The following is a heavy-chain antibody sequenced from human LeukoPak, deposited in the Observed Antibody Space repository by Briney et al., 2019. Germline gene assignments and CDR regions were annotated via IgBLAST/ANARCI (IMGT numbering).Heavy chain of an antibody. CDR3: ASHAQIVVVPAAIGDWFDP. Sequence: GGSLRLSCSASRFTFNSYAMRWVPQAPGQGRVWVFAISGSGGSTYHKVSGRGRFTIYRDNSKNALYLKMKSVRAEARDLYDWASHAQIVVVPAAIGDWFDPWGQGALVTVSS. J-gene: IGHJ5*02. V-gene: IGHV3-23*01. D-gene: IGHD2-2*01. CDR1: RFTFNSYA. CDR2: ISGSGGST.